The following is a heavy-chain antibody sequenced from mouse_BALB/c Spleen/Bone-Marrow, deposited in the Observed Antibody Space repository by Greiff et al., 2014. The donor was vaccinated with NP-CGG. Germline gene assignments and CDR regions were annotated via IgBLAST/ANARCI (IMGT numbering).Heavy chain of an antibody. CDR3: ARGGGHYFDY. V-gene: IGHV1-14*01. CDR1: GYTFTSYI. J-gene: IGHJ2*01. CDR2: INPYNDGT. Sequence: QLKQSGPELVKPGASVKMSCKASGYTFTSYILHWVKQKPGQGLEWIGYINPYNDGTKYNEKFKGKATLTSDKFSSATYMELSSLTSEDSAVYYCARGGGHYFDYWGQGTTLTVSS.